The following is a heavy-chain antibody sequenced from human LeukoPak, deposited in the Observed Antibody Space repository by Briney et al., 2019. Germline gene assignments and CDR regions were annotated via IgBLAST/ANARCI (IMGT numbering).Heavy chain of an antibody. CDR2: AYYSGST. D-gene: IGHD5-18*01. CDR3: ARVYGYGYYYMDV. V-gene: IGHV4-59*01. J-gene: IGHJ6*03. Sequence: SETLSLTCTVSDGSISNYYWNWIRQPPGKGLEWIGYAYYSGSTTYNPSLKSRVTISVDTSKNQFSLKLRSVTAADTAVYYCARVYGYGYYYMDVWGKGTTVTVSS. CDR1: DGSISNYY.